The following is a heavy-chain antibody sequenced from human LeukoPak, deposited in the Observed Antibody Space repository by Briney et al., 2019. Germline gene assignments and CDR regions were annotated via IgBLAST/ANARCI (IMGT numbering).Heavy chain of an antibody. CDR2: IGGRDGST. CDR3: ARGNWSPFDY. D-gene: IGHD1-1*01. CDR1: GFTFSSYG. J-gene: IGHJ4*02. V-gene: IGHV3-23*01. Sequence: GGSLRLSCAASGFTFSSYGMSWVRQAPGKGLEWVSAIGGRDGSTYYADSVKGRFTISRDNSKNTLYVQMNSLRAEDTAVYYCARGNWSPFDYWGQGTLVTVSS.